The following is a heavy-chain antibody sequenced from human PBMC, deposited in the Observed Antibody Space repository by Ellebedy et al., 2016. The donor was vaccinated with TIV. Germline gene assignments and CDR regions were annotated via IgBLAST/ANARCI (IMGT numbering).Heavy chain of an antibody. J-gene: IGHJ4*02. Sequence: GESLKISCKGSGYSFTTYWINWVRQMPGKGLEWMGRIDPSDSYANYSPSFQGHVTISADKTINTAYLQWNSLKASDTAMYYCARHHRMTAVAGNFDYWGQGIPVTVSS. V-gene: IGHV5-10-1*01. D-gene: IGHD6-19*01. CDR3: ARHHRMTAVAGNFDY. CDR2: IDPSDSYA. CDR1: GYSFTTYW.